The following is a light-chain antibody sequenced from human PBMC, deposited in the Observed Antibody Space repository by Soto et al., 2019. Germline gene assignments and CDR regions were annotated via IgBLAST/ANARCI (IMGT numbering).Light chain of an antibody. Sequence: QSVLTQPASVSGSPGQSITISCTGTSSDVGNYNPVSWYQQHPGKAPKLMIYEGSKRPSGVSNRFSGSKSGNTASLTISILQAEDEADYYCCSYAGSSTYVFGTGTKLTVL. CDR2: EGS. J-gene: IGLJ1*01. CDR1: SSDVGNYNP. V-gene: IGLV2-23*01. CDR3: CSYAGSSTYV.